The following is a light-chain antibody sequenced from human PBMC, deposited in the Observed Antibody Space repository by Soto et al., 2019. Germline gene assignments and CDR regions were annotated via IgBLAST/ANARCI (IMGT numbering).Light chain of an antibody. CDR2: LGS. V-gene: IGKV2-28*01. CDR1: QSLLHSNGYNY. CDR3: MQALQT. Sequence: DIVMTQSPLSLPVTPGEPASISCRSSQSLLHSNGYNYLDWYLQKPGQSPQLLIYLGSNRASGVPDRFSGSGSGTDFTLKISRVEAEDVGVYCCMQALQTFGPGTKVDIK. J-gene: IGKJ3*01.